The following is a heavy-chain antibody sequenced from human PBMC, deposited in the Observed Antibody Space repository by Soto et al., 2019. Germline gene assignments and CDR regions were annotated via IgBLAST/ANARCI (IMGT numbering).Heavy chain of an antibody. CDR2: ITSKAHSYAT. V-gene: IGHV3-73*01. CDR1: GFTFSGST. Sequence: GGSLRLSCVASGFTFSGSTICWARQASGKGLEWVGRITSKAHSYATAYAASVKGRFTISRDDSKNTAYLQMNSLRTEDTAVYYCTSRPTYYYDTSHDAFDIWGQGTMVTVSS. CDR3: TSRPTYYYDTSHDAFDI. D-gene: IGHD3-22*01. J-gene: IGHJ3*02.